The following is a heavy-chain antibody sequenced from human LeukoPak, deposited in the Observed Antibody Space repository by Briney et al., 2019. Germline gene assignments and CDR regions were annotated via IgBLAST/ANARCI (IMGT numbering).Heavy chain of an antibody. CDR2: ISYDGSNK. D-gene: IGHD1-1*01. J-gene: IGHJ4*02. V-gene: IGHV3-30-3*01. CDR3: ARDRWTDY. Sequence: PGGSLRLSCAASGFTFSSYAMHWVRQAPGKGLEWVAVISYDGSNKYYADSVKGRFTISRDNSKNTLYLQMNSLRAEDTAAYYCARDRWTDYWGQGTLVTVSS. CDR1: GFTFSSYA.